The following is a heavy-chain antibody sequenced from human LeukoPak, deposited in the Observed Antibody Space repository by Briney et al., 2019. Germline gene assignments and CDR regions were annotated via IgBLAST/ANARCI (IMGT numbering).Heavy chain of an antibody. J-gene: IGHJ4*02. Sequence: SQTLSLTCTVSGGSISSGSYYWSWIRQPAGKGLEWIGRIYSSGSTNYNPSLKSRVTISVDTSKNQFSLKLNSVSAADTAVYYCAGEAYDFWSGYYDYWGQGTLVTVSS. D-gene: IGHD3-3*01. V-gene: IGHV4-61*02. CDR3: AGEAYDFWSGYYDY. CDR1: GGSISSGSYY. CDR2: IYSSGST.